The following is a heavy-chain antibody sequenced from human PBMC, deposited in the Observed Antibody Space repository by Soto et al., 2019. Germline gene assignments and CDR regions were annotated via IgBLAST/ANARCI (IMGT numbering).Heavy chain of an antibody. J-gene: IGHJ4*02. CDR1: GGTFTSYS. Sequence: QVQLVQSGAEVKKPGSSVKVSCKAYGGTFTSYSITWVRQAPGQGLEWMGRIIPVLGIVNYAQKFQGRVTITADKSTTTDYMELSSLRSEDTAVYYCARHGLGTTRRYFDSWGQGTLVTVSS. D-gene: IGHD7-27*01. CDR2: IIPVLGIV. V-gene: IGHV1-69*02. CDR3: ARHGLGTTRRYFDS.